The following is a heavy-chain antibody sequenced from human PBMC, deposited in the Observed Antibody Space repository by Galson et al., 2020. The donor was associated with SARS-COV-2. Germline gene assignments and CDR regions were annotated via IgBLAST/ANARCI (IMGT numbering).Heavy chain of an antibody. V-gene: IGHV4-59*01. CDR2: IYYSGST. J-gene: IGHJ6*02. CDR1: AGSLSSYY. Sequence: SETLSLTCTVSAGSLSSYYWSWIRQPPGTGLEWIGYIYYSGSTNYNPSLKSRVTISVDTSKNQFSLKLSSVTAADTAVYYCARPPSVWGQGTTVTVSS. CDR3: ARPPSV.